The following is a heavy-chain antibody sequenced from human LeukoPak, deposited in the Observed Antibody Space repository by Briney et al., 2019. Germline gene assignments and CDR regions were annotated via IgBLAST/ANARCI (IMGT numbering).Heavy chain of an antibody. Sequence: PGRSLRLSCAASGFTSDDYAMNWVRQAPGKGLEWVSSISSSSSYIYYADSVKGRFTISRDNAKNSLYLQMNSLRAEDTAVYYCASQLYDFWSGYSYYGMDVWGQGTTVTVSS. D-gene: IGHD3-3*01. CDR3: ASQLYDFWSGYSYYGMDV. J-gene: IGHJ6*02. CDR2: ISSSSSYI. CDR1: GFTSDDYA. V-gene: IGHV3-21*01.